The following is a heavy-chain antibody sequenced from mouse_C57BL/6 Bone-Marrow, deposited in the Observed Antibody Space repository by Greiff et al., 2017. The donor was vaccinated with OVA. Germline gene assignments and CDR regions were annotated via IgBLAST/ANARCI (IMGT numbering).Heavy chain of an antibody. CDR3: AGLLLYYFDY. Sequence: VQLQESGPELVKPGASVKISCKASGYAFSSSWMNWVKQRPGKGLEWIGRIYPGDGDTNYNGKFKGKATLTADKSSSTAYMQLSSLTSEDSAVYCCAGLLLYYFDYWGQGTTLTVSS. CDR1: GYAFSSSW. J-gene: IGHJ2*01. D-gene: IGHD2-3*01. V-gene: IGHV1-82*01. CDR2: IYPGDGDT.